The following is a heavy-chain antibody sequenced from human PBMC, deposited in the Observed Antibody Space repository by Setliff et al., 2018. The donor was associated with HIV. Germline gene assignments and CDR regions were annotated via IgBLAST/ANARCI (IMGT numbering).Heavy chain of an antibody. J-gene: IGHJ5*02. CDR1: GGSISSGTCY. CDR3: ARDRICSGGSCYVGWFDP. Sequence: SETLSLTCTVSGGSISSGTCYWSWIRQPAGKGLEWIGPIYTSGTTNYNPSLKSRVTISLDTSMNQFSLKLSSVTAADTAVYYCARDRICSGGSCYVGWFDPWGQGTLVTVSS. D-gene: IGHD2-15*01. V-gene: IGHV4-61*02. CDR2: IYTSGTT.